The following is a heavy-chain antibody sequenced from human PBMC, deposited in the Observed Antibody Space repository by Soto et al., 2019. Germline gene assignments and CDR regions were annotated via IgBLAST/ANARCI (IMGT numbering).Heavy chain of an antibody. CDR3: ARAELGIKSDAFDI. CDR2: ISYDGSNK. D-gene: IGHD7-27*01. J-gene: IGHJ3*02. V-gene: IGHV3-30*04. Sequence: GGSLRLSCAASGFTFSSYAMHWVRQAPGKGLEWVAVISYDGSNKYYADSVKGRFTISRDNSKNTLYLQMNSLRAEDTAVYYGARAELGIKSDAFDIWGQGTMVTVSS. CDR1: GFTFSSYA.